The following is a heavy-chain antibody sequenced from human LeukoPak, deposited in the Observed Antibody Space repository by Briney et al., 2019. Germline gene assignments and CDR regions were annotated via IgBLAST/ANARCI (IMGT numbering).Heavy chain of an antibody. CDR2: ISGSGGST. CDR3: ARGGRDYSNYWFDP. J-gene: IGHJ5*02. V-gene: IGHV3-23*01. CDR1: GFTFSSYA. Sequence: GGSLRLSCAASGFTFSSYAMSWVLQAPGKGLEWVSAISGSGGSTYYADSVKGRFTISRDNSKNTLYLQMSSLRAEDTAVYFCARGGRDYSNYWFDPWGQGILVTVSS. D-gene: IGHD4-11*01.